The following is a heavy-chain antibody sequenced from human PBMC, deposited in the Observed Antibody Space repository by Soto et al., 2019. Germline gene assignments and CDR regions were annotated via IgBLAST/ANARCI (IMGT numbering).Heavy chain of an antibody. J-gene: IGHJ5*02. CDR1: GGSISSYY. D-gene: IGHD3-10*01. V-gene: IGHV4-59*01. CDR2: IYYSGST. CDR3: ARVGTMVRGVIQFDP. Sequence: SETLSLTCTVSGGSISSYYWSWIRQPPGKGLEWIGYIYYSGSTNYNPSLKSRVTISVDTSKNQSSLKLSSVTAADTAVYYCARVGTMVRGVIQFDPWGQGTLVTVSS.